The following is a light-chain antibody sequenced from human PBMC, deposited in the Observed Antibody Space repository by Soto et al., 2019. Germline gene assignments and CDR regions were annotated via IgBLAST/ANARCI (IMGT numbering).Light chain of an antibody. V-gene: IGKV3D-15*01. J-gene: IGKJ1*01. Sequence: DIVMTQSPATLSVSPGERATLSCRARQSVRSDLAWYQQKPGQAPRLLIYAASTRATGIPTRFGGSGSGTEFTLTISSLQSEDFAVYYCQQYNNWPPTFGQGTKVDIK. CDR2: AAS. CDR1: QSVRSD. CDR3: QQYNNWPPT.